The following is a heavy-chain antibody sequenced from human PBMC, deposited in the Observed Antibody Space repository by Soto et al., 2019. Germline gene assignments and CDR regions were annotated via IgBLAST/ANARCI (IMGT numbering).Heavy chain of an antibody. CDR3: ARYRISGSWSKFDY. Sequence: SETLSLTCRVSGLTISSASYHWSWIRQHPGKGLEWVGNIYYNGSTYYSPSLKSRVTVWFDTSKNQFSLRLTSVTAADTAVYYCARYRISGSWSKFDYWGQGTRVTVSS. CDR1: GLTISSASYH. V-gene: IGHV4-31*03. J-gene: IGHJ4*02. D-gene: IGHD6-13*01. CDR2: IYYNGST.